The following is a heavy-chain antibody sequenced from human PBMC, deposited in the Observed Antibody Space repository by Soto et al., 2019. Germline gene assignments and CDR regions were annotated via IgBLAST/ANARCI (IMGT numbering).Heavy chain of an antibody. Sequence: EVQLVESGGGVIKPGGSLRLSCAASGFSFHDVWMSWVRQTPGKGLEWVGRIQSKADGGTAEYGTPLKGRATISRDDSTNTLDLLMNNLKTEDTGVYFCVRILQYFGAPRAYFDLWGRGTLVSVSS. CDR3: VRILQYFGAPRAYFDL. CDR2: IQSKADGGTA. V-gene: IGHV3-15*01. J-gene: IGHJ2*01. CDR1: GFSFHDVW. D-gene: IGHD3-10*01.